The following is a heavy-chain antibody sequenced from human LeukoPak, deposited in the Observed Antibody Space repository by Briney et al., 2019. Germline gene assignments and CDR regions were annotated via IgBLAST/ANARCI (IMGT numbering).Heavy chain of an antibody. CDR1: GGTFSSYA. CDR2: IIPTFGTA. V-gene: IGHV1-69*01. D-gene: IGHD6-13*01. J-gene: IGHJ6*02. Sequence: SVKVSCKASGGTFSSYAISWVRQAPGQGLEWMGGIIPTFGTANYAQKFQGRVTITADESTSTAYMELSSLRSEDTAVYYCARDESGVSIAAAGNEHYYYYYGMDVWGQGTTVTVSS. CDR3: ARDESGVSIAAAGNEHYYYYYGMDV.